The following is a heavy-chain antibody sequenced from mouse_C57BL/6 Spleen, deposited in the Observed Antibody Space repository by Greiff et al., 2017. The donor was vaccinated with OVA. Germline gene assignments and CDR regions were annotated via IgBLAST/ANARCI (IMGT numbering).Heavy chain of an antibody. Sequence: EVQLQQSGPELVKPGASVKISCKASGYTFTDYYMNWVKQRHGKSLEWIGAINPNTGGTSYNQKFKGKATLTVDKSSSTAYMELRSLTSEDSSVYYCARVLITTVVEKGYFAVWGTGTTVTVSA. V-gene: IGHV1-26*01. CDR1: GYTFTDYY. J-gene: IGHJ1*03. CDR3: ARVLITTVVEKGYFAV. CDR2: INPNTGGT. D-gene: IGHD1-1*01.